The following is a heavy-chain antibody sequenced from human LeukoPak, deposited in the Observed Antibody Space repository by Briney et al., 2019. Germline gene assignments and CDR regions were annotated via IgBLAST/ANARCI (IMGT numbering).Heavy chain of an antibody. Sequence: SETLSLTCAVYGGSFSGYYWSWIRQPPGKGLEWIGEINHSGSTNYNPSLKSRVTISVDTSKNQFSLKLSSVTAAATAVYYCARAVGAVQDWGQGTLVTVSS. V-gene: IGHV4-34*01. CDR1: GGSFSGYY. J-gene: IGHJ4*02. D-gene: IGHD1-26*01. CDR2: INHSGST. CDR3: ARAVGAVQD.